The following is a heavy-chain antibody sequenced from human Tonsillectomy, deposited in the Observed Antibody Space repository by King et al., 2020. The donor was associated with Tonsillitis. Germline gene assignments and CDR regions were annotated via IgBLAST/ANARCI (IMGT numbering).Heavy chain of an antibody. Sequence: VQLVESVAEVKKPGASVKVSCKASGYTFTGYYMHWVRQAPGQGLEWMGWINPNSGGTNYAQKFQGRVTMTRDTSISTAYMELSRLRSDDTAVYYCARAGPDDFWSGYPRYYYGMDVWGQGTTVTVSS. CDR1: GYTFTGYY. D-gene: IGHD3-3*01. CDR3: ARAGPDDFWSGYPRYYYGMDV. J-gene: IGHJ6*02. CDR2: INPNSGGT. V-gene: IGHV1-2*02.